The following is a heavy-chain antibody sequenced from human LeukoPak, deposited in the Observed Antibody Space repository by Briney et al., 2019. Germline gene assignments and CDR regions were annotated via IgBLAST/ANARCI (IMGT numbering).Heavy chain of an antibody. J-gene: IGHJ4*02. CDR3: ARDGGVYRGYAFEN. CDR2: INPNSGAT. V-gene: IGHV1-2*02. Sequence: ASAKVSCKSSGYTFTAYYIHWVRQAPGQGLEWMGWINPNSGATNYAQKFQGRVTMTGDTSISTASMELSTLRSDDTAVYYCARDGGVYRGYAFENWGQGTLVTVSS. CDR1: GYTFTAYY. D-gene: IGHD5-12*01.